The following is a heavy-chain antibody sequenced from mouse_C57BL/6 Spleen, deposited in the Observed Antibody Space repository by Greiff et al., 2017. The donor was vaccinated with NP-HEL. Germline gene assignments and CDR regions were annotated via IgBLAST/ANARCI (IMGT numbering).Heavy chain of an antibody. V-gene: IGHV1-7*01. Sequence: VQLVESGAELAKPGASVKLSCKASGYTFTSYWMHWVKQRPGQGLEWIGYINPSSGYTKYNQKFKDKATLTADKSSSTAYMQLSSLTYEDSAVYYCAVIYYGNYLDYWGQGTTLTVSS. CDR3: AVIYYGNYLDY. CDR2: INPSSGYT. D-gene: IGHD2-1*01. J-gene: IGHJ2*01. CDR1: GYTFTSYW.